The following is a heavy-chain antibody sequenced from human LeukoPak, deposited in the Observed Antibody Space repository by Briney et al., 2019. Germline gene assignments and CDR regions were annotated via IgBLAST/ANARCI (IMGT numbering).Heavy chain of an antibody. CDR3: ARERLYDFYYFDY. CDR1: GYTFTGYY. V-gene: IGHV1-69*06. D-gene: IGHD3/OR15-3a*01. CDR2: IIPIFGTA. Sequence: ASVKVSCKASGYTFTGYYMHWVRQAPGQGLEWMGGIIPIFGTANYAQKFQGRVTITADKSTSTAYMELSSLRSEDTAVYYCARERLYDFYYFDYWGQGTLVTVSS. J-gene: IGHJ4*02.